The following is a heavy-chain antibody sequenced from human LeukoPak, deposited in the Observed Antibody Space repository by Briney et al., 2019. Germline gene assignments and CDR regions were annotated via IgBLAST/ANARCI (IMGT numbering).Heavy chain of an antibody. CDR3: ATDASGWNILDH. V-gene: IGHV3-23*01. J-gene: IGHJ5*02. D-gene: IGHD6-19*01. CDR2: ITSTGFGT. Sequence: GGSLRLSCAASGFTFTTYSMAWVRQAPGKGLEWISSITSTGFGTYYADSVKGRFTVSRDNSKNTVHLQMTNLTAGDTAIYYCATDASGWNILDHRGQGNLVTVSS. CDR1: GFTFTTYS.